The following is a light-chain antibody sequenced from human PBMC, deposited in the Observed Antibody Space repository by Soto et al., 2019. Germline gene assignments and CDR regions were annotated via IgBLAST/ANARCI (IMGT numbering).Light chain of an antibody. V-gene: IGLV2-11*01. CDR2: DVS. CDR1: SSDVGKYNY. Sequence: QSALTQPRSVSGSPGQSVTISCTGTSSDVGKYNYVSWYQQHPGKAPKLIIYDVSRRPSGVHDRFSGSKSGNTASLTISGLRDDDEADYYCCSYAGSFTYVFGTGTKVTV. CDR3: CSYAGSFTYV. J-gene: IGLJ1*01.